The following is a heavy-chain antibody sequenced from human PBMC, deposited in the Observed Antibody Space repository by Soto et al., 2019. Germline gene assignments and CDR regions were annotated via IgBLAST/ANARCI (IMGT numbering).Heavy chain of an antibody. J-gene: IGHJ4*02. CDR3: AKGIKWELPLDN. Sequence: GSLRLSCVVSGLSPTNFAMSWIRQAPGDGLEWVSATSAIGTKTYYAGSVKGRFTISRDSSKNTLYLKMNSLRADDTAVYYCAKGIKWELPLDNWGQGTLVTVSS. CDR2: TSAIGTKT. V-gene: IGHV3-23*01. D-gene: IGHD1-26*01. CDR1: GLSPTNFA.